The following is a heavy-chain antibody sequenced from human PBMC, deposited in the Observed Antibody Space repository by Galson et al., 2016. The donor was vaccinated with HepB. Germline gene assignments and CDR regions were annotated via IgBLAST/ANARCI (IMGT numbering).Heavy chain of an antibody. CDR3: ARCSVYSSGWCNSFDP. Sequence: SLRLSCAASGFNFNYYWMHWVRQAPGKGLVWVAHIIADGERTRHADSVKGRFTISRDISKNTLYLQMSSLRAEDTAVYYCARCSVYSSGWCNSFDPWGQGTLVIVSS. CDR2: IIADGERT. D-gene: IGHD6-19*01. V-gene: IGHV3-74*01. J-gene: IGHJ5*02. CDR1: GFNFNYYW.